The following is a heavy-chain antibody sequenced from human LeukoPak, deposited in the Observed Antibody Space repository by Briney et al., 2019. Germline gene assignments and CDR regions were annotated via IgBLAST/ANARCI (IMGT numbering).Heavy chain of an antibody. CDR2: INPNSGGT. D-gene: IGHD3-3*01. Sequence: ASVKVSCKASGYTFTGYYMHWVRQAPGQGLEWMGWINPNSGGTNYAQKFQGRVTMTRDTSISTAYMELSRLRSDDAAVYYCARDLEWLYPGGAFDIWGQGTMVTVSS. V-gene: IGHV1-2*02. CDR1: GYTFTGYY. CDR3: ARDLEWLYPGGAFDI. J-gene: IGHJ3*02.